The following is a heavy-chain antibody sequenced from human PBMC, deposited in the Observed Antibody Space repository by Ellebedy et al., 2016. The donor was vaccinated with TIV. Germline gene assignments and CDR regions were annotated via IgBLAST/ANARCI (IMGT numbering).Heavy chain of an antibody. J-gene: IGHJ4*02. Sequence: MPSETLSPTCTVSGDSISSRNLYWGWIRQAPGKGLQWIGSIYSSWNTYYNPSLESRVTMSIDTSKNQFSLKLTSVTAADTAVYYCAADRSISWYFYWGQGTLVTVSS. CDR3: AADRSISWYFY. D-gene: IGHD2-2*01. CDR2: IYSSWNT. CDR1: GDSISSRNLY. V-gene: IGHV4-39*07.